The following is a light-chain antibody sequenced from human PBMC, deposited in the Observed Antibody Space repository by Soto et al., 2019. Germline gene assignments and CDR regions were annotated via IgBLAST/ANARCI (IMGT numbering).Light chain of an antibody. Sequence: EIVLTQSPATLSLSPGERATLSFRASRSVNSYLAWYQQKPGRAPRLLISDASNRATGIPARFSGSGSGTDFTLNISSLEPEDFAVYYCQHRSEWPVSFGQGTRLEI. J-gene: IGKJ5*01. CDR1: RSVNSY. CDR3: QHRSEWPVS. CDR2: DAS. V-gene: IGKV3-11*01.